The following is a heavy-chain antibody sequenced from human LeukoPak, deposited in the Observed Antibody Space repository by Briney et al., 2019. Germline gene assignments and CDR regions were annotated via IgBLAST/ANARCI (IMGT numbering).Heavy chain of an antibody. CDR1: GGSISTTSYF. CDR3: ARSRGYSYEGFDY. V-gene: IGHV4-39*01. CDR2: IYYSGST. Sequence: TSETLSLTCTVSGGSISTTSYFWAWIRQPPGKGLEWIGSIYYSGSTYYNPSLKSRVTISVDTSKNQFSLKLSSVTAADTAVYYCARSRGYSYEGFDYWGQGTLVTVSS. J-gene: IGHJ4*02. D-gene: IGHD5-18*01.